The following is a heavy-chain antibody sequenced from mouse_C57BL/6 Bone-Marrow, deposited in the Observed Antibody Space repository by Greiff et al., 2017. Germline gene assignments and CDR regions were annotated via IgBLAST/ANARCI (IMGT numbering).Heavy chain of an antibody. Sequence: QVQLQQPGAELVMPGASVKLSCKASGYTFTSYWMHWVKQRPGQGLEWIGEIDPSDSYTNNNQKFKGKSTLTGDKSSSTAYMQLSSLTSEDSAVSYGAREGSIATGVDWYCDVWGTGTAVTVAA. CDR1: GYTFTSYW. CDR2: IDPSDSYT. J-gene: IGHJ1*03. D-gene: IGHD1-1*01. V-gene: IGHV1-69*01. CDR3: AREGSIATGVDWYCDV.